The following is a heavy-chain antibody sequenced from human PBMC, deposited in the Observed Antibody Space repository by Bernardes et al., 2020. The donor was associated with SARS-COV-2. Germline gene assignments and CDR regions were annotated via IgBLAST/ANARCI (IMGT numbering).Heavy chain of an antibody. CDR3: AKDIGYSYAYGDY. V-gene: IGHV3-23*01. CDR1: GFTFSNYA. Sequence: GGSLRLSCAASGFTFSNYAMSWVRQAPGKGLEWVSAISGGGSPKYYADSVKGRFTISRDNSRNTLYLQMNSLRVEDTALYYCAKDIGYSYAYGDYWGQGALVTVSS. J-gene: IGHJ4*02. D-gene: IGHD3-16*01. CDR2: ISGGGSPK.